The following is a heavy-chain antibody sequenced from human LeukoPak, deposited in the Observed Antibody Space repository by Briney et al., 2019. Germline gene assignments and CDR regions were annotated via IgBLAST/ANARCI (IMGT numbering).Heavy chain of an antibody. CDR2: INPNSGGT. CDR1: GYTFTDYY. CDR3: ARDILGRSNGGSNYFGMDV. Sequence: GASVKVSCKASGYTFTDYYMHWVRQAPGQGLEWMGCINPNSGGTHYAQKFQDWVSMTRDTSINTAYMELSSLRSDDTAVYYCARDILGRSNGGSNYFGMDVWGQGTTVTVSS. J-gene: IGHJ6*02. V-gene: IGHV1-2*04. D-gene: IGHD2-15*01.